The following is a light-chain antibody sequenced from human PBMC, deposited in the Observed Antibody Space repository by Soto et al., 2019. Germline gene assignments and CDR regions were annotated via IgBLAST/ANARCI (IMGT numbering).Light chain of an antibody. CDR1: QSVSNNY. J-gene: IGKJ5*01. CDR2: GAS. Sequence: EIVLTQSPGTLSLSPGERATLSCRASQSVSNNYLAWYQQKPGQAPRLLIYGASNRATGIPDRFSGSGSGTDFTLTISSLQSEDFGLYYCQQYNNWPPITFGQGTRLEIK. V-gene: IGKV3-20*01. CDR3: QQYNNWPPIT.